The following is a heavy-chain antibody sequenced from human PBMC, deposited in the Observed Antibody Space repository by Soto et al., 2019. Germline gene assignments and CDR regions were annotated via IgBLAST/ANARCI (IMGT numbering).Heavy chain of an antibody. V-gene: IGHV4-39*01. D-gene: IGHD2-2*02. CDR3: AIPRTHNIYGESVYGVDG. Sequence: QLQLQESGPGLVNPSETLSLTCTVSGGSISSGDYYWGWFRQPPGKGLEWIGSMYYSGNTYYTSSLKSRVTISRDTSKNQFSLKLSSVTAADAGVDYCAIPRTHNIYGESVYGVDGWGQGTTVTVSS. CDR2: MYYSGNT. J-gene: IGHJ6*02. CDR1: GGSISSGDYY.